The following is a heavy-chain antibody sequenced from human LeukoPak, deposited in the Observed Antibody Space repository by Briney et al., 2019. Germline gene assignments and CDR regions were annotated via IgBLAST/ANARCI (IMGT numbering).Heavy chain of an antibody. CDR1: GGSISSYY. V-gene: IGHV4-59*01. CDR3: ARGVYIAAAQYGY. CDR2: IYYSGTT. J-gene: IGHJ4*02. D-gene: IGHD6-13*01. Sequence: SETLSLTCTVSGGSISSYYWSWIRQPPGKGLEWIGYIYYSGTTNYTPSLKSRVTISVDTSKHQFSLKLSSVTAADTAVYYCARGVYIAAAQYGYWGQGTLVTVSS.